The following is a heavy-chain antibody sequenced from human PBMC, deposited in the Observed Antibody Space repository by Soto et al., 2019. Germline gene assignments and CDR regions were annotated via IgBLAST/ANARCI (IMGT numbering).Heavy chain of an antibody. CDR1: GGSISSYY. V-gene: IGHV4-59*01. CDR3: ARGSYCSYSNCYLVAFDI. Sequence: SETLSLTCTVSGGSISSYYWNWIRQPPGKGLEWIGNIYYSGSANYNPSLKSRVTMSADTSKNQFSLNLSSVSAADTALYYCARGSYCSYSNCYLVAFDIWGQGTMVTVS. J-gene: IGHJ3*02. CDR2: IYYSGSA. D-gene: IGHD2-2*01.